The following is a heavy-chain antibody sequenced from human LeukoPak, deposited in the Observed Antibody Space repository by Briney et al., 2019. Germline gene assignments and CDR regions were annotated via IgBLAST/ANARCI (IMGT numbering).Heavy chain of an antibody. D-gene: IGHD1-26*01. CDR3: ARDEVGGSYAY. V-gene: IGHV3-30*02. J-gene: IGHJ4*02. CDR1: GFTFRNYG. Sequence: GGSLRLSCVASGFTFRNYGMHWVRQAPGKGLEWVAFKRYDGTNEDYADSVKGRFTISRDNAKNSLYLEMNSLRAEDTAVYYCARDEVGGSYAYWGQGTLVTVSS. CDR2: KRYDGTNE.